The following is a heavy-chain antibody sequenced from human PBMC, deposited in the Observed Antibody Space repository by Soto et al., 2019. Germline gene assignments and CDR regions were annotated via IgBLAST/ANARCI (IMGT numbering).Heavy chain of an antibody. D-gene: IGHD6-19*01. CDR2: IYYSGST. CDR1: GGSISSYY. J-gene: IGHJ6*02. Sequence: SEPLSLTCTVSGGSISSYYWSWIRQPPGKGLEWIGYIYYSGSTNYNPSLKSRVTVSVDTSKNQFSLKLSSVTAADTAVYYCARAVAGHNRYGMDVWGQGTTVTVSS. CDR3: ARAVAGHNRYGMDV. V-gene: IGHV4-59*01.